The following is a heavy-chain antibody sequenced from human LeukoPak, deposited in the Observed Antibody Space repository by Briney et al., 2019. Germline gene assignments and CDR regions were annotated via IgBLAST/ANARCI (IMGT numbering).Heavy chain of an antibody. D-gene: IGHD2-2*01. CDR3: ARLGFSSTSGRDAFDI. CDR2: ISSSSSYI. CDR1: GFTYSSYS. Sequence: GGSLRLSCAASGFTYSSYSMNWVRQAPGKGLEWVSSISSSSSYIYYADSVKGRFTISRDNAKNSLYLQMNSLRAEDTAVYYCARLGFSSTSGRDAFDIWGQGTMVTASS. V-gene: IGHV3-21*01. J-gene: IGHJ3*02.